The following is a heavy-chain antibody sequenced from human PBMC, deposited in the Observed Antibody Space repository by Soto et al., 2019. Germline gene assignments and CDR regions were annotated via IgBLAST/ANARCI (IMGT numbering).Heavy chain of an antibody. CDR3: ASYGSGSYDFDY. J-gene: IGHJ4*02. CDR2: MNPNNGYT. CDR1: GYTFTSYD. V-gene: IGHV1-8*01. D-gene: IGHD3-10*01. Sequence: ASVKVSCKTSGYTFTSYDIHWVRQATGQGLEWMGWMNPNNGYTDYAQKFQGRVTMTRDTSLSTAYMELSSLRSEDTAVYYCASYGSGSYDFDYWGQGTLVTVSS.